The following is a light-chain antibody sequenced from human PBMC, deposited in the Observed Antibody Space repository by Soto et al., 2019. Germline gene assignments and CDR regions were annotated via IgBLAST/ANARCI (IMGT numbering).Light chain of an antibody. V-gene: IGKV3-15*01. CDR3: QHHNNWPFT. CDR2: GTS. CDR1: QSVSSN. Sequence: EIVMTQSPATLSVSPGESATLSCRASQSVSSNLAWYQQKPGQAPRLLIYGTSTRATGVPARFSGSGSATEFTLTIGSLQSADFAVYYCQHHNNWPFTFGQGTRLEIK. J-gene: IGKJ5*01.